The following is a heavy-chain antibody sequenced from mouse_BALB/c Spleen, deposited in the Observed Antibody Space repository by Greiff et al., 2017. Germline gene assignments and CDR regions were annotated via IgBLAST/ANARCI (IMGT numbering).Heavy chain of an antibody. Sequence: VKLMESGPGLVAPSQSLSITCTVSGFSLTSYGVHWVRQPPGKGLEWLGVIWAGGSTNYNSALMSRLSISKDNSKSQVFLKMNSLQTDDTAMYYCARVQRAYYYAMDYWGQGTSVTVSS. CDR3: ARVQRAYYYAMDY. V-gene: IGHV2-9*02. D-gene: IGHD3-3*01. J-gene: IGHJ4*01. CDR2: IWAGGST. CDR1: GFSLTSYG.